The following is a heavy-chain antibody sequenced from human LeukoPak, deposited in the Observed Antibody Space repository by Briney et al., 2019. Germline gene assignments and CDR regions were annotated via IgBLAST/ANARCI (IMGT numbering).Heavy chain of an antibody. J-gene: IGHJ4*02. CDR3: ATNPNFNFDY. CDR1: GYTLTELS. D-gene: IGHD1-7*01. V-gene: IGHV1-24*01. CDR2: SDPEDGET. Sequence: ASVKVSCKVSGYTLTELSMYCVRQAPGKGLEWMGGSDPEDGETIYAQKFQGRVTMTEDTSTDTAYMELSSLRSEDTAVYYCATNPNFNFDYWGQGTLVTVSS.